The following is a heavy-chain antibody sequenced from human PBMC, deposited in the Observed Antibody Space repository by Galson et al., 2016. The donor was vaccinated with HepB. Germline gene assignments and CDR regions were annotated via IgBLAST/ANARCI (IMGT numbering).Heavy chain of an antibody. J-gene: IGHJ6*02. CDR3: ATEVYSLIDGMDV. D-gene: IGHD2-8*01. V-gene: IGHV3-33*01. Sequence: SLRLSCAASGFSFSSYGMHWVRQAPGKGLEWVAVIWYDGNNKYYADSVKGRFTISRDNSKNTLYLQMNSLRAEDTAVYYCATEVYSLIDGMDVWGQGTTVNVS. CDR2: IWYDGNNK. CDR1: GFSFSSYG.